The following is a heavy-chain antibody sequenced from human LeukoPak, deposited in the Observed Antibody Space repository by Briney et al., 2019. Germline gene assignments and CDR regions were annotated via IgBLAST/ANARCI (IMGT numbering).Heavy chain of an antibody. CDR2: ISSSGSTI. D-gene: IGHD6-19*01. CDR3: ARDSNSGTGYYYMDV. J-gene: IGHJ6*03. V-gene: IGHV3-48*03. CDR1: GFTFSSYE. Sequence: PGGSLRLSCAASGFTFSSYEMSWVRQAPGKGLEWVSYISSSGSTIYYADSVKGRFTISRDNAKNSLYLQMNSLRAEDTAVYYCARDSNSGTGYYYMDVWGKGTTVTISS.